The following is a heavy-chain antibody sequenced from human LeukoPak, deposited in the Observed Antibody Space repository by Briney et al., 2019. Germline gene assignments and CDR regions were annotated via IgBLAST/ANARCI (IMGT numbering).Heavy chain of an antibody. V-gene: IGHV3-23*01. CDR3: AKDGLSSGWY. J-gene: IGHJ4*02. D-gene: IGHD6-19*01. CDR2: IGGSGGST. Sequence: GGSLRLSCAASGSTFSSYAMSWVRQAQGKGLEWVSAIGGSGGSTYYADSGKGRFTISRDNSKNTLYQQMNSLRAEDTAVYYCAKDGLSSGWYWGQGTLVAVSS. CDR1: GSTFSSYA.